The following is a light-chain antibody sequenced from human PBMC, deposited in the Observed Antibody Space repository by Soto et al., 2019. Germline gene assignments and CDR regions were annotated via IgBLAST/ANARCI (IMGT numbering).Light chain of an antibody. CDR3: CSYTTTSTFV. V-gene: IGLV2-14*01. Sequence: QSALPQPASVSGSPGQSITISCTGTSSDVGGYDYVSWYQQHPGKVPKLMIFEVFRRPSGISNRFSGSKSGNTASLTISGLQAEDEADYYCCSYTTTSTFVFGGGTQLTVL. CDR1: SSDVGGYDY. J-gene: IGLJ3*02. CDR2: EVF.